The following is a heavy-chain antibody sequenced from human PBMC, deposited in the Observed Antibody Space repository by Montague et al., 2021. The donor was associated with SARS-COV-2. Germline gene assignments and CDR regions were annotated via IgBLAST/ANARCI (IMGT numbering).Heavy chain of an antibody. Sequence: SETLSLTCTVSGGSVSSSSYSWGWIRQPPGKGLEWIGSIYYTGSTYYNPSLKSQVTISVDTSKNQFSLKLSSVTAADTAVYYCARHITGSGNAFDIWGQGTMVTVSS. D-gene: IGHD3-10*01. CDR3: ARHITGSGNAFDI. CDR2: IYYTGST. V-gene: IGHV4-39*01. CDR1: GGSVSSSSYS. J-gene: IGHJ3*02.